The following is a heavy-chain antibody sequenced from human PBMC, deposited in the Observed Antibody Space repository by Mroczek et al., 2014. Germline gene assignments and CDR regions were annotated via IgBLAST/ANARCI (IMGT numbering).Heavy chain of an antibody. CDR3: ASIPPDFGVVMFDY. CDR1: GFTFSSYG. D-gene: IGHD3-3*01. Sequence: VQLVESGGGVVQPGRSLRLSCAASGFTFSSYGMHWVRQAPGKGLEWVAVISYDGSNKYYADSVKGRFTISRDNSKNTLYLQMNSLRAEDTAVYYCASIPPDFGVVMFDYWGQGTLVTVSS. CDR2: ISYDGSNK. V-gene: IGHV3-30*03. J-gene: IGHJ4*02.